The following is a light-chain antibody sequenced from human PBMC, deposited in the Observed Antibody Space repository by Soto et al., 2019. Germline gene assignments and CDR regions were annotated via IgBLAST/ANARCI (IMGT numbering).Light chain of an antibody. CDR2: AAS. V-gene: IGKV1-39*01. CDR3: QQGYTSAIT. Sequence: DIQMTQSPSSLSASVGDRVTITCRASQSIGKRLDWYQHKPGKAPKFLIYAASNLQSGVPSRFSGSGSGTDFTLTVNSLQSEDFATYYCQQGYTSAITFGQGTRLEIK. CDR1: QSIGKR. J-gene: IGKJ5*01.